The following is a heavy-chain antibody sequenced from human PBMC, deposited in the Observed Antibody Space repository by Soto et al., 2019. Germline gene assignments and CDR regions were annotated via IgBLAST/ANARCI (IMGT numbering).Heavy chain of an antibody. J-gene: IGHJ5*02. CDR2: ISGSGGST. Sequence: EVQLLESGGGLVQPGGSLRLSCAASGFTFSSYAMSWVRQAPGKGLEWVSAISGSGGSTYYADSVKGRFTISRDNSKNTLYLQMNSLRAEDTAVYYCAKDDGWGDSSSWYNWFDPWGQGTLVTVCS. CDR3: AKDDGWGDSSSWYNWFDP. CDR1: GFTFSSYA. D-gene: IGHD6-13*01. V-gene: IGHV3-23*01.